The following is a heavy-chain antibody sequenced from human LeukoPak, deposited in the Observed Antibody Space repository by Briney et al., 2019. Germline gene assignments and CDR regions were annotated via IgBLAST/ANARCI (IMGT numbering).Heavy chain of an antibody. D-gene: IGHD3-22*01. Sequence: ALVKVSCKASGYTFTNYYMHWVRQAPGQGLEWMGWISAYNGNTDYAQKLQGRVTMTTDTSTSTAYMELRSLRSDDTAVYYCARSYYYDSSGVDYWGQGTLVTVSS. CDR3: ARSYYYDSSGVDY. V-gene: IGHV1-18*04. J-gene: IGHJ4*02. CDR1: GYTFTNYY. CDR2: ISAYNGNT.